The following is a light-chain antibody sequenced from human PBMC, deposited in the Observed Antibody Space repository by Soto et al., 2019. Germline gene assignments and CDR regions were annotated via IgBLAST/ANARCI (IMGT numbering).Light chain of an antibody. CDR2: AAP. CDR3: QHCYSTPPT. V-gene: IGKV1-39*01. CDR1: QSISSY. J-gene: IGKJ1*01. Sequence: DIQMTQSPSSLSASVGDRVTITCRASQSISSYLNWYQQKPGKAPKLLIYAAPSLQSGVPSRFSGSRSATDFTLTISRLQPEDFATYYYQHCYSTPPTFGQATKVEIK.